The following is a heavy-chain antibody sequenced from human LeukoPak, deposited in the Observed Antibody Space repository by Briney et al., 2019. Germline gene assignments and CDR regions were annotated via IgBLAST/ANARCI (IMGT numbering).Heavy chain of an antibody. CDR3: AKVHYGSGSYIFYMDV. D-gene: IGHD3-10*01. CDR2: ISGSGGST. J-gene: IGHJ6*03. CDR1: GFTFSGYA. V-gene: IGHV3-23*01. Sequence: GGSLRLSCAASGFTFSGYAMSWVRQAPGKGLEWVSAISGSGGSTYYADSVKGRFTISRDNSKNTLYLRMNSLRAEDTAVYYCAKVHYGSGSYIFYMDVWGKGTTVTVSS.